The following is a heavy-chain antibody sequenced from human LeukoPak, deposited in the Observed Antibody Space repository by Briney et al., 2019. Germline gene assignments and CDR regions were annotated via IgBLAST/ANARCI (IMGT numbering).Heavy chain of an antibody. CDR3: GRTGYYDTYAFYI. Sequence: GGSLRLSCAASGFTFSSYGMHWVRQAPGKGLEWVAVIWYDGSNKYYADSVKGRFTISRDNSKNTLYLQMNSLRAEDTAVYYCGRTGYYDTYAFYIWGQGTMVTVSS. J-gene: IGHJ3*02. CDR2: IWYDGSNK. V-gene: IGHV3-33*01. CDR1: GFTFSSYG. D-gene: IGHD3-22*01.